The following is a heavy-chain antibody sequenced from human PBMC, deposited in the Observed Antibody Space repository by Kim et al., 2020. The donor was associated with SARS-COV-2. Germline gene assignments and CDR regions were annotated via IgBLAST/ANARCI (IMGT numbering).Heavy chain of an antibody. Sequence: NPSLRSRITILVDKSKEQFSLKVSSVTAADTAVYYCARVIGKWFYGMDVCGQGTTVTVSS. J-gene: IGHJ6*02. V-gene: IGHV4-4*02. CDR3: ARVIGKWFYGMDV. D-gene: IGHD3-22*01.